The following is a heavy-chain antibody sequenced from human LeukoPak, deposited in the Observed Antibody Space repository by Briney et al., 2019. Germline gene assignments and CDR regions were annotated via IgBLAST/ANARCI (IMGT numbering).Heavy chain of an antibody. J-gene: IGHJ4*02. D-gene: IGHD3-22*01. V-gene: IGHV1-3*03. CDR1: GYTFTSYA. CDR3: AKDVRSSSGSKGGYFDY. CDR2: INAGNGNT. Sequence: ASVKVPCKASGYTFTSYAMHWVRQAPGQRLEWMGWINAGNGNTKYSQEFQGRVTITRDTSASTAYMELSSLRSEDMAVYYCAKDVRSSSGSKGGYFDYWGQGTLVTVSS.